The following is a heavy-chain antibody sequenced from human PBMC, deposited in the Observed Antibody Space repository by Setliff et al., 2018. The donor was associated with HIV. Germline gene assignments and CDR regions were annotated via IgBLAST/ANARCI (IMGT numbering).Heavy chain of an antibody. D-gene: IGHD3-3*02. V-gene: IGHV1-69*13. CDR3: ARGLGNFVPDLIGYFDY. Sequence: SVKVSCKTSGGTFSIFSITWVRQAPGQGLEWMGGIIPILGPANYAQKFQGRVTITAGEYTTTSYMELRNLRSEDTAIYYCARGLGNFVPDLIGYFDYWGQGTLVTVSS. J-gene: IGHJ4*02. CDR2: IIPILGPA. CDR1: GGTFSIFS.